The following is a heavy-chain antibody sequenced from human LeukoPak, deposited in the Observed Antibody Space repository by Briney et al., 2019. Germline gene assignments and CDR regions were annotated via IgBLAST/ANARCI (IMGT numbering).Heavy chain of an antibody. CDR2: IYYSGST. V-gene: IGHV4-59*08. Sequence: SETLSLTCTVSGGSISSYYWSWIRQPPGKGLEWIGYIYYSGSTNYNPSLKSRVTISVDTSKNQFSLKLSSVTAADTAVYYCARATSSSWYPPKNFDYWGQGTLVTVSS. D-gene: IGHD6-13*01. CDR1: GGSISSYY. J-gene: IGHJ4*02. CDR3: ARATSSSWYPPKNFDY.